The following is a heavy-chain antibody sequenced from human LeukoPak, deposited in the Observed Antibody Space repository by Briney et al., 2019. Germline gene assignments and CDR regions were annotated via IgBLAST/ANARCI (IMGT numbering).Heavy chain of an antibody. J-gene: IGHJ4*02. CDR3: VRMGGDNGGKTLEN. D-gene: IGHD4-23*01. CDR2: IYYDGSSK. CDR1: GFTFSSYG. V-gene: IGHV3-33*01. Sequence: GGSLRLSCAVSGFTFSSYGMHWVRQAPGKGLDWVAMIYYDGSSKYYADSVKGRFTISRDNSKNTVYLQMNSLRAEDTAVYFCVRMGGDNGGKTLENWGQGTLVIVSS.